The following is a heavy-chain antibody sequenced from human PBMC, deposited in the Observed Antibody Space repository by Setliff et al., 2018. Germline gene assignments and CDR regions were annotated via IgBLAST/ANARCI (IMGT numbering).Heavy chain of an antibody. CDR2: INPSGGST. D-gene: IGHD2-2*01. CDR3: ARVGYCSGPTCYPFDS. V-gene: IGHV1-46*01. J-gene: IGHJ4*02. CDR1: GYTFTSYC. Sequence: ASVKVSCKASGYTFTSYCMHWVRQAPGQGLEWMGIINPSGGSTSYAQKFQGRVTMTRDTSTSTVYMELSSLRAEDTAVYYCARVGYCSGPTCYPFDSWGQGNLVTVSS.